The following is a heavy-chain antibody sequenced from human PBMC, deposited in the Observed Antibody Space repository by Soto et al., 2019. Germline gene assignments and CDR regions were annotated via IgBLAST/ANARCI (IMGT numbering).Heavy chain of an antibody. CDR2: SRSV. Sequence: QMQLQESGPGLVKPSETLSLNCVVSGGSVSSGDHAWGWIRQPPGKGLEWLGYSRSVNYNPSLRSRVTISVDTARNQFSLKLSSVTAADTAVYYCGRDNWGSIDYWGQGPQVTVSS. CDR3: GRDNWGSIDY. J-gene: IGHJ4*02. CDR1: GGSVSSGDHA. D-gene: IGHD7-27*01. V-gene: IGHV4-61*08.